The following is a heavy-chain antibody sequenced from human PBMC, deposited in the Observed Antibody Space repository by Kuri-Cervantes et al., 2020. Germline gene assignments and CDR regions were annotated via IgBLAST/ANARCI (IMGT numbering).Heavy chain of an antibody. CDR2: IKQDGSEK. CDR1: GFTFSSYW. CDR3: AKTPVGVVTAYYFDY. Sequence: RTLSLTCAASGFTFSSYWMSWVRQATGKGLEWVANIKQDGSEKYYVDSVKGRFTISRDNAKNSLYLQMNSLRAEDTALYYCAKTPVGVVTAYYFDYWGQGTLVTVSS. V-gene: IGHV3-7*03. J-gene: IGHJ4*02. D-gene: IGHD2-21*02.